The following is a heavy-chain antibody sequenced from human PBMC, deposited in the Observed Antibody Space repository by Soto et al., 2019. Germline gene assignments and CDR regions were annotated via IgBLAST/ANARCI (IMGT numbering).Heavy chain of an antibody. V-gene: IGHV6-1*01. Sequence: SQTLSLTCAISGDSVSSNSAAWNWIRQSPSRGLEWLGRTYYRSKWYNDYAVSVKSRITINPDTSKNQFSLQLNSVTPEDTAVYYCAREDLQETDYGDYVVHYFDYWGQGTLVTVSS. D-gene: IGHD4-17*01. CDR1: GDSVSSNSAA. J-gene: IGHJ4*02. CDR2: TYYRSKWYN. CDR3: AREDLQETDYGDYVVHYFDY.